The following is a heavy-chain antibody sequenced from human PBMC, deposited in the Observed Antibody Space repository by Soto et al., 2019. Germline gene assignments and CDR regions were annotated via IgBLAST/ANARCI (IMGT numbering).Heavy chain of an antibody. J-gene: IGHJ5*02. CDR3: ARVPGP. D-gene: IGHD3-10*01. Sequence: SETLSLTCAVSGGSIGGGGDSWSWIRQPPGKGLEWIGYIYHSGSTYYNPSLKSRVTISVDRSKNQFSLKLSSVTAADTAVYYCARVPGPWGQGTLVTVSS. CDR1: GGSIGGGGDS. CDR2: IYHSGST. V-gene: IGHV4-30-2*01.